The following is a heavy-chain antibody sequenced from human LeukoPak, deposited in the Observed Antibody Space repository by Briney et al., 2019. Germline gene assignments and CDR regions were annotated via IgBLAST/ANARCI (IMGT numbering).Heavy chain of an antibody. J-gene: IGHJ4*02. V-gene: IGHV3-64*01. CDR3: ARGYDYAYDF. CDR1: GFTFSRYA. Sequence: GGSLRLSCAASGFTFSRYAMHWVRQALGKGLEYVSGISTNGDSTYYANSVKGRFTISRDNSKNTLYLQMGSLRAEDMAVYYCARGYDYAYDFWGQGTLVTVSS. CDR2: ISTNGDST. D-gene: IGHD5-18*01.